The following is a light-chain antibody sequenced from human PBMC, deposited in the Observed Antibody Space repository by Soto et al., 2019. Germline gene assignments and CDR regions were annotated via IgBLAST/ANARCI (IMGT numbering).Light chain of an antibody. CDR3: QPFNSYPTT. V-gene: IGKV1-13*02. CDR1: QDIRGA. J-gene: IGKJ5*01. Sequence: AIQVTQSPSSLSASVGDRVTITCRASQDIRGALAWYQQKPGKAPKLLIYDVSTLESGVPSRFSGSGSGTEFTLTISNLQPEDFGTYYCQPFNSYPTTFGHGTRLEIK. CDR2: DVS.